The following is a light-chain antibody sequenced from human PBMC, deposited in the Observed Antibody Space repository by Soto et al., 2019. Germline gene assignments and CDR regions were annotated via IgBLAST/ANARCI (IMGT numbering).Light chain of an antibody. CDR2: GAS. CDR1: QSVYGTY. V-gene: IGKV3-20*01. J-gene: IGKJ1*01. Sequence: EIVLTQSPGTLSLSPGERASLSCRASQSVYGTYLAWYQQRPGQAPGLLIHGASSRAAGVPDRFTGSGSGTDFTLTINRLEPEDFAVYYCQQYGSSPWTFGQGTKVDIK. CDR3: QQYGSSPWT.